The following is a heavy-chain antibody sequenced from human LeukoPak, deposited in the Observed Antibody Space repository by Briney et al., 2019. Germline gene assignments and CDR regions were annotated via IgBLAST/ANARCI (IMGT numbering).Heavy chain of an antibody. V-gene: IGHV4-34*01. D-gene: IGHD3-10*01. CDR1: SGSLSGYY. CDR2: INRSGSA. Sequence: SETLSLTCAVYSGSLSGYYWSWIRQPPGRGLEWIGEINRSGSANYNPSLKSRVTISVDTSKNQFSLKLSSVTAADTAVYYCAGGRNYYGSVYYYGMDVWGQGTTVTVSS. CDR3: AGGRNYYGSVYYYGMDV. J-gene: IGHJ6*02.